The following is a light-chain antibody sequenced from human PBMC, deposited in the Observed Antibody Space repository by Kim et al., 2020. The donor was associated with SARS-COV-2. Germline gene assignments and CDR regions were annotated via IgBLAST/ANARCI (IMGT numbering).Light chain of an antibody. CDR3: CSYSFRGCF. CDR1: SDAIGRYNY. Sequence: PGQSVTISCTGSSDAIGRYNYVSWYQQHAGKVPKLIIFDVIKRPSGVPDRFSGSKSGNTASLTVSELQTEDEADYYCCSYSFRGCFFGGGTQLTVL. J-gene: IGLJ2*01. V-gene: IGLV2-11*03. CDR2: DVI.